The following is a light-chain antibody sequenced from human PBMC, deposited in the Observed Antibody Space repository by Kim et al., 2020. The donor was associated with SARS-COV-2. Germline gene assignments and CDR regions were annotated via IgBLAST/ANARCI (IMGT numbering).Light chain of an antibody. CDR2: LGS. CDR3: LPALPTPGT. J-gene: IGKJ5*01. V-gene: IGKV2-28*01. CDR1: QSLLHSNGYNY. Sequence: RPVTPGEPASISCRSSQSLLHSNGYNYLDWYLQKPGQSPQLLIYLGSNRASGVPDRFSGSGSGTDFTLKISRVAAAVVGVSYCLPALPTPGTFGPGTRLEI.